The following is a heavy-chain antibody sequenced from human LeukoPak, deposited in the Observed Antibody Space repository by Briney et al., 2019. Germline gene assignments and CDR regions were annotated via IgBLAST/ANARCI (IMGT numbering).Heavy chain of an antibody. D-gene: IGHD3-22*01. CDR2: ISSNGGST. CDR1: GFTFSNYA. J-gene: IGHJ4*02. Sequence: GGSLRLSCAASGFTFSNYAMYWVRQAPGKGLEYVSAISSNGGSTDYANSVKGRFTISRDNSKNRLFLQMGSLRAEDMAVYYCARGGYYDSSGSFEYWGQGTLVTVSS. CDR3: ARGGYYDSSGSFEY. V-gene: IGHV3-64*01.